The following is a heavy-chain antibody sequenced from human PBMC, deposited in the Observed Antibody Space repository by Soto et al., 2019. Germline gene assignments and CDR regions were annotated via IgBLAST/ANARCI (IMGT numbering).Heavy chain of an antibody. CDR2: IYYSGST. D-gene: IGHD2-2*03. Sequence: KTSETLSLTCTVSGGSISSGGYYWSWIRQHPGKGLEWIGYIYYSGSTYYNPSLKSRVTISVDTSKNQFSLKLSSVTAADTAVYYCARDAAGYCSSTSCYGYYYYGMDVWGQGTTVTVSS. V-gene: IGHV4-31*03. J-gene: IGHJ6*02. CDR3: ARDAAGYCSSTSCYGYYYYGMDV. CDR1: GGSISSGGYY.